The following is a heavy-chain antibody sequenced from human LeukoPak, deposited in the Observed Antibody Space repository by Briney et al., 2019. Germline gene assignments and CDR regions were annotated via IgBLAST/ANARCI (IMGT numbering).Heavy chain of an antibody. CDR3: ARDPSCSSTSCYGGFDP. D-gene: IGHD2-2*01. CDR2: IYYSRST. Sequence: SETLSLTCTVSGGSISSGDYYWSWIRQPPGKGLEWIGYIYYSRSTYYNPSLKSRVTISVDTSKNQFSLKLSSVTAADTAVYYCARDPSCSSTSCYGGFDPWGQGTLVTVSS. J-gene: IGHJ5*02. CDR1: GGSISSGDYY. V-gene: IGHV4-30-4*01.